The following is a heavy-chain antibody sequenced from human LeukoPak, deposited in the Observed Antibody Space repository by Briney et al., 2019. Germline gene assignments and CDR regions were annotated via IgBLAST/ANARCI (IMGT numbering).Heavy chain of an antibody. CDR3: ARKYSYDSSAYYYLS. J-gene: IGHJ4*02. V-gene: IGHV3-21*01. Sequence: GGSLRLSCAASGFTFSFYSMNWVRQAPGKGLESVSSISGSSGYIYYADSVKGRFTISRDSAKNSLYLQMNSLRAEDTAVYYCARKYSYDSSAYYYLSWGQGTLVTVSS. CDR2: ISGSSGYI. D-gene: IGHD3-22*01. CDR1: GFTFSFYS.